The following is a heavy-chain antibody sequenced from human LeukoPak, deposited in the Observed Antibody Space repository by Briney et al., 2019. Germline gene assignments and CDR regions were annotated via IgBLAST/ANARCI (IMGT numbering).Heavy chain of an antibody. J-gene: IGHJ4*02. CDR2: ISWNSGSI. V-gene: IGHV3-9*03. CDR3: AKDNDYDILTGPFDY. D-gene: IGHD3-9*01. Sequence: PGGSLRLSCAASGFTFDDYAMHWVRQAPGKGLEWVSGISWNSGSIGYADSVKGRFTISRDNAKNSLYLQMNSLRAEDMALYYCAKDNDYDILTGPFDYWGQGTLVTVSS. CDR1: GFTFDDYA.